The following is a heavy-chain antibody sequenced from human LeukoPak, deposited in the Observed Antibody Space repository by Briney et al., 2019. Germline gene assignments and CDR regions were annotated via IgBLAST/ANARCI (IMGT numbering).Heavy chain of an antibody. V-gene: IGHV4-4*07. CDR1: GGSISGYY. D-gene: IGHD2-21*02. J-gene: IGHJ4*02. Sequence: SETLSLTCTVSGGSISGYYWGCFRQAAGKGLEWIGRIYSTGSSNYNPSLKSRLTMSIDTSRNQFSLKLSSVTAADTAIYYCARENPTAIATDYWGQGTLVTVSS. CDR2: IYSTGSS. CDR3: ARENPTAIATDY.